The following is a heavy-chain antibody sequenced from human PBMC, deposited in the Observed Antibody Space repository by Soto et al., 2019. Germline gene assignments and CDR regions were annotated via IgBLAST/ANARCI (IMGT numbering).Heavy chain of an antibody. CDR1: GGSFSGYY. CDR3: ARAIVVVPAAIGSDYYGMDV. D-gene: IGHD2-2*02. CDR2: INHSGST. V-gene: IGHV4-34*01. J-gene: IGHJ6*02. Sequence: SETLSLTCAVYGGSFSGYYWSWIRQPPGKGLEWIGEINHSGSTNYNPSLKSRVTISVDTSKNQFSLKLSSVTAADTAVYYCARAIVVVPAAIGSDYYGMDVWGQGTTVTVSS.